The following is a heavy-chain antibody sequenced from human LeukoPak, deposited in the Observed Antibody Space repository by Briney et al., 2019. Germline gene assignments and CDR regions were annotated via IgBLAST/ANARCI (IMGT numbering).Heavy chain of an antibody. J-gene: IGHJ4*02. CDR2: ISGSSVTT. Sequence: GESLTLSCAASGFTFSNYIMSWVRQAPGKGLEWVSSISGSSVTTSYADSLKGRFSISRDNSKNTLYLQMNSLRAEDTAVYYCAKRDTTGLYYFDYWGQGTMVTVSS. CDR1: GFTFSNYI. D-gene: IGHD2-8*01. CDR3: AKRDTTGLYYFDY. V-gene: IGHV3-23*01.